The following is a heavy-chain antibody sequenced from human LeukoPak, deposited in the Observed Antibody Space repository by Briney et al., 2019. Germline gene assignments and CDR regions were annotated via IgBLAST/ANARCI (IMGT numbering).Heavy chain of an antibody. CDR3: ARQPAATAAFDI. CDR1: GGSISSYY. CDR2: VHNNGET. Sequence: PSETLSLTCTVSGGSISSYYWSWLRQPPGKGLEWIAYVHNNGETKHNPSLKSRDTISVDSPNNQISLRLRSVTAADTAMYYCARQPAATAAFDIWGLGTMVTVSS. J-gene: IGHJ3*02. V-gene: IGHV4-59*08. D-gene: IGHD5-18*01.